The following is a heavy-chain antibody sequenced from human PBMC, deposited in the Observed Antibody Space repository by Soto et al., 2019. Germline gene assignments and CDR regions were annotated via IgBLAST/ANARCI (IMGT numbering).Heavy chain of an antibody. Sequence: PGESLKISCAASGFTFSDYWMSWVRLSPGKGLEWVANIKHDGSDIRNVDSVKGRFTMSRDNAENSLYLQMSSLGAEDTAMYYCARDPYGNGYGAFDIWGKGTMVTVSS. CDR1: GFTFSDYW. CDR2: IKHDGSDI. D-gene: IGHD3-22*01. CDR3: ARDPYGNGYGAFDI. V-gene: IGHV3-7*03. J-gene: IGHJ3*02.